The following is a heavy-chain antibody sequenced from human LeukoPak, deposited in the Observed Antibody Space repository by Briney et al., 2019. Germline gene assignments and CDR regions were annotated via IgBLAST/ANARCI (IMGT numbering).Heavy chain of an antibody. Sequence: GASVKVSCKASGYTFTGYYMHWVRQAPGQGLEWMGWINPNSGGTNYAQKFQGRVTMTRDTSISTAYMELSRLRSDDTAVYYCARDGGIVVVPAAWVDYWGQGTLVTVSS. D-gene: IGHD2-2*01. J-gene: IGHJ4*02. CDR1: GYTFTGYY. CDR2: INPNSGGT. V-gene: IGHV1-2*02. CDR3: ARDGGIVVVPAAWVDY.